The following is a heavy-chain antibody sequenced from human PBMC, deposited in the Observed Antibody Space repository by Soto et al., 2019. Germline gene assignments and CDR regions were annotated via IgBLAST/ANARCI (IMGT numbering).Heavy chain of an antibody. CDR3: VGTRSYYDFWSGYYTGGYYGMDV. Sequence: LSLTCTVSGGSISSYYWSWIRQPPGKGLEWIGYIYYSGSTNYNPSLKSRVTISVDTSKNQFSLKLSSVTAADTAVYYCVGTRSYYDFWSGYYTGGYYGMDVWGQGTTVTVSS. D-gene: IGHD3-3*01. J-gene: IGHJ6*02. CDR2: IYYSGST. CDR1: GGSISSYY. V-gene: IGHV4-59*01.